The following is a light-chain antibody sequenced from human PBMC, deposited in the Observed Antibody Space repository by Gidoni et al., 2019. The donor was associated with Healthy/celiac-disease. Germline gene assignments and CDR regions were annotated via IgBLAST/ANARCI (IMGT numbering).Light chain of an antibody. V-gene: IGKV3-15*01. CDR2: GAS. CDR1: QSVSSN. J-gene: IGKJ3*01. Sequence: EIVMTQSPATLSVSPGERATLSCRASQSVSSNLAWYQQKPGQAPRLLIYGASTRATGIPARFSGSGSGTEFTLTISSLQSEDFAFYYCQQYNNWPLTFXPXTKVDIK. CDR3: QQYNNWPLT.